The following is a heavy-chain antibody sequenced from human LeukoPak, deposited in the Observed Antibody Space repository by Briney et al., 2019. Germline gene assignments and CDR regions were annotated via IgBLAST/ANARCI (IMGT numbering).Heavy chain of an antibody. CDR3: ARDVLRFLEWPSYYYYMGV. V-gene: IGHV1-69*01. CDR2: IIPIFGTA. CDR1: GGTFSSYA. J-gene: IGHJ6*03. Sequence: SVKVSCKASGGTFSSYAISWVRQAPGQGLEWMGGIIPIFGTANYAQKFQGRVTITADESTSTAYMELSSLRSEDTAVYYCARDVLRFLEWPSYYYYMGVWGKGTTVTVS. D-gene: IGHD3-3*01.